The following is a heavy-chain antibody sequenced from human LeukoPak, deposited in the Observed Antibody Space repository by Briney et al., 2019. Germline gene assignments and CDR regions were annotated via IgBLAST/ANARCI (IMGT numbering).Heavy chain of an antibody. Sequence: ASVKVSCKVSGYTLSELSMHWVRQAPGKGLEWMGGFDPEDGETIYAQKFQGRVTITEDRSTDTTYMELSSLRSEDTAVYYCAILFGSSHSPFDYWGQGTLVTVSS. D-gene: IGHD1-26*01. V-gene: IGHV1-24*01. CDR3: AILFGSSHSPFDY. CDR1: GYTLSELS. J-gene: IGHJ4*02. CDR2: FDPEDGET.